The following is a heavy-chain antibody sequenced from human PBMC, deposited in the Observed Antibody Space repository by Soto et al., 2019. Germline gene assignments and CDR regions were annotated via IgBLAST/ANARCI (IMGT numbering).Heavy chain of an antibody. V-gene: IGHV3-33*01. CDR2: LWFEGINQ. J-gene: IGHJ4*02. D-gene: IGHD4-17*01. Sequence: QVQLVEPGGGVVQPGKSLRLSCTASGFTFSGHAMHWVRPIPGKGLEWLAILWFEGINQYYADSRQGRFTISRDDSNDTRFLQMNSRRAEDTGVYYCARDRDYGVNAADVDYLGQGTLVTVPS. CDR3: ARDRDYGVNAADVDY. CDR1: GFTFSGHA.